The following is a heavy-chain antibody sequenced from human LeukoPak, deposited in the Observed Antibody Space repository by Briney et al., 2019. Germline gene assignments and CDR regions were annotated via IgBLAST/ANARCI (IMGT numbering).Heavy chain of an antibody. CDR1: XFTFSSYA. CDR3: ALIAVAGKYAFDI. D-gene: IGHD6-19*01. J-gene: IGHJ3*02. CDR2: ISGSGGST. Sequence: PXXSLRLSCAAXXFTFSSYAMSWVRQAPGKGLEWVSAISGSGGSTYYADSVKGRFTISRDNSKNTLYLQMNSLRAEDTAVYYCALIAVAGKYAFDIWGQGTMVTVSS. V-gene: IGHV3-23*01.